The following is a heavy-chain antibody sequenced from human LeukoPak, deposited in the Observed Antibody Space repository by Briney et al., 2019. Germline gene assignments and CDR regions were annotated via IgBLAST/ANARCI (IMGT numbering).Heavy chain of an antibody. D-gene: IGHD2-15*01. CDR2: INHSGST. CDR1: GGSFSGYY. CDR3: ARGFLVCSGGSCYPPAFDY. J-gene: IGHJ4*02. Sequence: SETLSLTCAVYGGSFSGYYWSWIRQPPGKGLEWIGEINHSGSTNYNPSLKSRVTISVDTSKTLFSLRLSSVTAGDTAVYYCARGFLVCSGGSCYPPAFDYWGQGTLVTVSS. V-gene: IGHV4-34*01.